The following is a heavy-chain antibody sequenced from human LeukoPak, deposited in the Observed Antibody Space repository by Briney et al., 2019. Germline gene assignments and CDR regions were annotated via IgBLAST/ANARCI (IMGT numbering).Heavy chain of an antibody. Sequence: GESLKISCKASGYFFNVHWIGWVRQMPGKGLEWMGIIYPGDSDTRYSPSFEGQVTISADKSISTAYLQWSSLKASDTAMYFCARISTWAHYYYMDVWGKGTTVTISS. CDR1: GYFFNVHW. CDR2: IYPGDSDT. J-gene: IGHJ6*03. CDR3: ARISTWAHYYYMDV. V-gene: IGHV5-51*01. D-gene: IGHD7-27*01.